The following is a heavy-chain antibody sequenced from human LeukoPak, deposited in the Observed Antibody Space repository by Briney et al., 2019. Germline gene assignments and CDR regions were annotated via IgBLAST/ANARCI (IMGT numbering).Heavy chain of an antibody. CDR1: GGSFSGYY. CDR3: ARPAAAGIEAFDI. CDR2: IYYSGST. D-gene: IGHD6-13*01. Sequence: SETLSLTCAVYGGSFSGYYWSWIRQPPGEGLEWIGYIYYSGSTNYNPSLKSRVTISVDTSKNQFSLKLSSVTAADTAVYYCARPAAAGIEAFDIWGQGTMVTVSS. J-gene: IGHJ3*02. V-gene: IGHV4-59*08.